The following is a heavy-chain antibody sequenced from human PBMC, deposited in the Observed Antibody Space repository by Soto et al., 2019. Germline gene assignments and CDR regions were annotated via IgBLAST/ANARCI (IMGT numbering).Heavy chain of an antibody. V-gene: IGHV1-3*04. CDR3: ARDIWGDY. Sequence: GASVKVSCKASGYTFSSYVIHWVRQAPGQRLEWMGWINTGNGKTKYLEKFQDRVTITRDTSASTAHMELRSLRSEDTAVYYCARDIWGDYWGQGTLVTVSS. CDR2: INTGNGKT. J-gene: IGHJ4*02. D-gene: IGHD3-16*01. CDR1: GYTFSSYV.